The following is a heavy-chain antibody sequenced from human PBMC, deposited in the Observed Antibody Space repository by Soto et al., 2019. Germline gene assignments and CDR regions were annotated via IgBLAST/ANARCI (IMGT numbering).Heavy chain of an antibody. CDR2: MNPNSGNT. Sequence: AAVKVSCKASGYTFTSYDINWVRQATGQGLEWMGWMNPNSGNTGYAQKFQGRVTMTRNTSISTAYMELSSLRPEDTAVYYCARGPRGYSGYEYNHWGQGTLVTVSS. D-gene: IGHD5-12*01. CDR3: ARGPRGYSGYEYNH. CDR1: GYTFTSYD. V-gene: IGHV1-8*01. J-gene: IGHJ5*02.